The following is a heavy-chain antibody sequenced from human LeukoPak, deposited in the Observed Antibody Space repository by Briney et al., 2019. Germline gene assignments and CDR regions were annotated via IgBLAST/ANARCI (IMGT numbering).Heavy chain of an antibody. CDR2: ITNSGNSK. CDR3: VKEYHSRGFGAYFDY. V-gene: IGHV3-48*01. Sequence: GGSLRLSCAASEFTFSSYSMNWVRQAPGKGLEWVSYITNSGNSKSYADSVKGRFTLSRDNSINTVDLQMNSLRVEDTAVYYCVKEYHSRGFGAYFDYWGQGTLVTVSS. D-gene: IGHD3-3*01. CDR1: EFTFSSYS. J-gene: IGHJ4*02.